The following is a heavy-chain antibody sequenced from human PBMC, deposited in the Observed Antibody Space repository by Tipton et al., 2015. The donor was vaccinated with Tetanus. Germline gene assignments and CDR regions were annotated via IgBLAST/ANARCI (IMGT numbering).Heavy chain of an antibody. J-gene: IGHJ3*02. D-gene: IGHD6-6*01. CDR2: IYYLGAT. CDR1: GGSISSSDYY. V-gene: IGHV4-39*02. Sequence: LRLSCTVSGGSISSSDYYWGWIRQPPGKGLEWIGTIYYLGATQYNPSLKSRVTISVDKSKNQFSLKMTSVTAADTAVYYCARDHTRYSGSSVATFDIWGQGTMVTVSS. CDR3: ARDHTRYSGSSVATFDI.